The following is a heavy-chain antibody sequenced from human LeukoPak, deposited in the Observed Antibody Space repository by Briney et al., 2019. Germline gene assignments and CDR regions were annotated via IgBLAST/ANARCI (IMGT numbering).Heavy chain of an antibody. V-gene: IGHV4-39*01. D-gene: IGHD3-10*01. CDR2: VYYSGKT. Sequence: PSETLSLTCTVSGGSISNSGYYWGWIRQPPGKGLEWIGSVYYSGKTNYNPSLKNRVTISVDTSKNQFSLKMSSVTAADTAVYYCARHRSRFGELSPLDYWGQGTLVTVSS. CDR1: GGSISNSGYY. J-gene: IGHJ4*02. CDR3: ARHRSRFGELSPLDY.